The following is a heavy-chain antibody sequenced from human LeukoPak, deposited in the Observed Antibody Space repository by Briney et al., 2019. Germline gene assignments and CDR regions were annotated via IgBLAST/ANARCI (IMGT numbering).Heavy chain of an antibody. CDR1: GFTVDSNY. CDR2: IYTGGNT. D-gene: IGHD3-22*01. Sequence: GGSLRLSCAASGFTVDSNYLSWVRQAPGKGLEWFSTIYTGGNTYYAASVKGRFTISRDFSKNTVFLHMNSLRAEDTAMYYCARGDDSGYYDYFDYWGQGALVTVSS. J-gene: IGHJ4*02. V-gene: IGHV3-53*01. CDR3: ARGDDSGYYDYFDY.